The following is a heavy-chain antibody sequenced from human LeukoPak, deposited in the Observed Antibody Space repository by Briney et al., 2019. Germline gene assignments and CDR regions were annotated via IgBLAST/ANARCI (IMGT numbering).Heavy chain of an antibody. V-gene: IGHV3-11*03. CDR3: ARGSTDIHLDY. Sequence: WGSLRLSCAASGFTFSDYYMSWIRQAPGKGLEWVSYISSSSSYTNYADSVKGRFTISRDKAKNSLYLQMHSLRAEDTAVYYCARGSTDIHLDYWGQGTLVTVSS. CDR1: GFTFSDYY. D-gene: IGHD3-9*01. J-gene: IGHJ4*02. CDR2: ISSSSSYT.